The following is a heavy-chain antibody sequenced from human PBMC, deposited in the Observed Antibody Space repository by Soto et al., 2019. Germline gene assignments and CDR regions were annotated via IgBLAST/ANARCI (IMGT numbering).Heavy chain of an antibody. D-gene: IGHD6-19*01. CDR3: ARVGSSGWSPDY. CDR2: IFYTGST. V-gene: IGHV4-59*11. CDR1: GGSLSGHY. J-gene: IGHJ4*02. Sequence: PSETLSLTCTVSGGSLSGHYWIWIRQSPGKGLEWIGYIFYTGSTNYNPSLKSRVTLSADTSKNQFSLRLSSVTAADTAVYYCARVGSSGWSPDYWGQGTLVTVSS.